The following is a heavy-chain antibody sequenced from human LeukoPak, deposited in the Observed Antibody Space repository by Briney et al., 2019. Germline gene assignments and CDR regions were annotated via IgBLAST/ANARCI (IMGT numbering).Heavy chain of an antibody. Sequence: PSETLSLTCTVSGGSINSSSYYWGWIRQPPGKGLEWIGSIYYSGSTYYNPSLKSRVTISVDTSKNQFSLKLSSVTAADTAVYYCARPDCSSTSCPVDYWGQGTLVTVSS. D-gene: IGHD2-2*01. J-gene: IGHJ4*02. CDR1: GGSINSSSYY. CDR2: IYYSGST. CDR3: ARPDCSSTSCPVDY. V-gene: IGHV4-39*01.